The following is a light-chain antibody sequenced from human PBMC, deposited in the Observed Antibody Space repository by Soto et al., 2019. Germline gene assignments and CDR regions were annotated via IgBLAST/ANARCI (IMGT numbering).Light chain of an antibody. CDR1: QSISSY. CDR2: AAS. Sequence: DIQMTQSPSSLSASVGDRVTITCRASQSISSYLNWYQQKPGKAPKLLIYAASSLQSGVPSRFSGSGSGTDFTLTISSPQPEDFATYYCQQSYSTPFTFGPGTKADIK. V-gene: IGKV1-39*01. CDR3: QQSYSTPFT. J-gene: IGKJ3*01.